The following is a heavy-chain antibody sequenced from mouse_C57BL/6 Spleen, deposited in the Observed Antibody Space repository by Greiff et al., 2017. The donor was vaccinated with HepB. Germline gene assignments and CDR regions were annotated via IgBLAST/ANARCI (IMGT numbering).Heavy chain of an antibody. V-gene: IGHV1-82*01. J-gene: IGHJ1*03. D-gene: IGHD1-1*01. Sequence: VQLQQSGPVLVKPGASVKISCKASGYAFSSSWMHWVKQRPGQGLEWIGRIYPGDGDTNYNGKFKGKATLTAVKSSSTAYMQLSSLTSEDSAVYFGARSVYYDTGYVDVWGTGTTVTVSS. CDR1: GYAFSSSW. CDR3: ARSVYYDTGYVDV. CDR2: IYPGDGDT.